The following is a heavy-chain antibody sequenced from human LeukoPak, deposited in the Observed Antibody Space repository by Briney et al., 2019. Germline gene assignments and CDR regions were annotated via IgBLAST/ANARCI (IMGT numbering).Heavy chain of an antibody. D-gene: IGHD6-19*01. CDR3: ARDVGEVTGTHFDY. CDR2: IYCSGST. J-gene: IGHJ4*02. CDR1: GGFINSHY. V-gene: IGHV4-59*11. Sequence: SETLSLTCTVSGGFINSHYWSWIRQPPGQGLEWIGYIYCSGSTNYNPSLKSRVTISLDTSENQFSLNLSSVTPADTALYFCARDVGEVTGTHFDYWGQGTLVTVSS.